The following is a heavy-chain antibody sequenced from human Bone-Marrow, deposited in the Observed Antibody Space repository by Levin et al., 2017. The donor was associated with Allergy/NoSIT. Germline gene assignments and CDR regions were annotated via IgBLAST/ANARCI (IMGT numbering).Heavy chain of an antibody. J-gene: IGHJ5*02. V-gene: IGHV1-46*01. D-gene: IGHD3-3*01. CDR3: ARVTRTSKYYDFWSGLFDP. CDR2: INPSGGST. CDR1: GYTFTSYY. Sequence: ASVKVSCKASGYTFTSYYMHWVRQAPGQGLEWMGIINPSGGSTSYAQKFQGRVTMTRDTSTSTVYMELSSLRSEDTAVYYCARVTRTSKYYDFWSGLFDPWGQGTLVTVSS.